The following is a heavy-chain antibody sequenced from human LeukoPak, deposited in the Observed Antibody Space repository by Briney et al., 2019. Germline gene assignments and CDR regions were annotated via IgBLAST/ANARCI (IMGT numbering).Heavy chain of an antibody. J-gene: IGHJ4*02. CDR3: AQLDVLRSDYFES. D-gene: IGHD3-22*01. Sequence: GGSLRLSCVASGNTYEDYAFSWVRQAPGKGLEWVSVISGGGRSTSYADSLKGRFTISRDNSKNTLYLQMNSLRAEDTAVYYCAQLDVLRSDYFESWGQGTLVTVSS. CDR2: ISGGGRST. CDR1: GNTYEDYA. V-gene: IGHV3-23*01.